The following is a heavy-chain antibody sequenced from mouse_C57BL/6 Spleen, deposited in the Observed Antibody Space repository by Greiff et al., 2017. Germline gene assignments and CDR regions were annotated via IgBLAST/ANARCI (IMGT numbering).Heavy chain of an antibody. J-gene: IGHJ4*01. Sequence: VKVEESGPGLVAPSQSLSITCTVSGFSLTSYGVDWVRQSPGKGLEWLGVIWGVGSTNYNSALKSRLSISKDNSKSQVFLKMNSLQTDDTAMYYGASGPGAMDYWGQGTSVTVSS. CDR2: IWGVGST. CDR3: ASGPGAMDY. V-gene: IGHV2-6*01. CDR1: GFSLTSYG.